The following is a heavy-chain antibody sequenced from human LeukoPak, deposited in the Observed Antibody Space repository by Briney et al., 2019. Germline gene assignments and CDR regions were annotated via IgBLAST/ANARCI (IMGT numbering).Heavy chain of an antibody. V-gene: IGHV3-23*01. J-gene: IGHJ3*02. Sequence: GGSLRLSCAASGFSFSNYAMSWVRQAPGKGLEWVSAISGRGANTYYADSVKGRFTISRDNSKNTLYMQMNSLRAEDTAVYYCARDRGWLQLNDAFDIWGQGTMVTVSS. CDR2: ISGRGANT. D-gene: IGHD5-24*01. CDR1: GFSFSNYA. CDR3: ARDRGWLQLNDAFDI.